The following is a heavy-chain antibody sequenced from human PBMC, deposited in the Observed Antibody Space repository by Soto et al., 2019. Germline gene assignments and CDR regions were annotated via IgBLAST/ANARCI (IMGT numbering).Heavy chain of an antibody. CDR2: MTPNGDNT. CDR3: ARAGEGIWSSATSCYALDS. CDR1: GYDCNISD. V-gene: IGHV1-8*02. D-gene: IGHD3-22*01. J-gene: IGHJ6*02. Sequence: QVHLVQSGAEVKKPGASVKVSCTASGYDCNISDMHWVRQATGQGVEGMGCMTPNGDNTGYAPKFQGISTKTRDTSRSPIYMELTGPGSADTAVYFAARAGEGIWSSATSCYALDSWGQGTTVTVSS.